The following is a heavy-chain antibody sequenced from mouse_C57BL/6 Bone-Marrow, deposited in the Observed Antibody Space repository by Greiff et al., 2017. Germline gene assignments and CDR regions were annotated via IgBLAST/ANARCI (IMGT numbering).Heavy chain of an antibody. V-gene: IGHV1-59*01. J-gene: IGHJ1*03. Sequence: VQLQQPGAELVRPGTSVKLSCKASGYTFTSYWMHWVKQRPGQGLEWIGVIDPSDSYTNYNQKFKGKATLTVDTSSSTAYMQLSSLTSEDSAVYYCARLLRRWYVDVWGTGTTVTVSS. CDR3: ARLLRRWYVDV. CDR1: GYTFTSYW. CDR2: IDPSDSYT. D-gene: IGHD1-2*01.